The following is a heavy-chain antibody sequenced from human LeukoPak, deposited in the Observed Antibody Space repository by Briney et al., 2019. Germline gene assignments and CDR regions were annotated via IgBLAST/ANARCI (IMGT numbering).Heavy chain of an antibody. CDR1: GFTFSSYW. V-gene: IGHV3-7*01. J-gene: IGHJ4*02. Sequence: GGSLRLSCAASGFTFSSYWMSWVRQAPGKGLEWVANIKQDGSEKYYVDSVKGRFTISRDNAKNSLYLQMNSRRAEDTAVYYCGRDGVPYSSSWYNDYWGQGTLVTVSS. D-gene: IGHD6-13*01. CDR3: GRDGVPYSSSWYNDY. CDR2: IKQDGSEK.